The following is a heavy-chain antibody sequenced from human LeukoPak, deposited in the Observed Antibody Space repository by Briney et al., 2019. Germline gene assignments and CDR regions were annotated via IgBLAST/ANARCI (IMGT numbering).Heavy chain of an antibody. CDR1: GFTFSAYS. D-gene: IGHD4-11*01. J-gene: IGHJ4*02. CDR2: IGSSSSPI. CDR3: ARDQAYSFDY. Sequence: TGGSLRLSCAASGFTFSAYSMNWVRQAPEKGLEWVSYIGSSSSPIYYADSVKGRFTISRDNAKNSLYLQRDSLRAEDTAVYYCARDQAYSFDYWGQGTLVTVSS. V-gene: IGHV3-48*01.